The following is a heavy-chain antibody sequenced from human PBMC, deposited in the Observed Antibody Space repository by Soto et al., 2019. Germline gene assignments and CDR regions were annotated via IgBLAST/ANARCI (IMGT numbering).Heavy chain of an antibody. CDR1: GGSVSSGSYY. J-gene: IGHJ5*02. V-gene: IGHV4-61*01. CDR2: IYYSGST. Sequence: NPSETLSLTCTVSGGSVSSGSYYWSWIRQPPGKGLEWIGYIYYSGSTNYNPSLKSRVTISVDTSKNQFSLKLSSVTAADTAVYYCARGYYEGWFDPWGQGTLVTVSS. D-gene: IGHD3-3*01. CDR3: ARGYYEGWFDP.